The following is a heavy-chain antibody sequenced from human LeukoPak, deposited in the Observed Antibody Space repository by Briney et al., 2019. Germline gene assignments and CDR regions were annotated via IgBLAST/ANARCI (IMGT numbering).Heavy chain of an antibody. J-gene: IGHJ5*02. CDR1: GFTFSSYG. CDR3: ARDQSQLYYDFWSGPTPQYNWFDP. D-gene: IGHD3-3*01. V-gene: IGHV4-39*07. CDR2: IYYSGST. Sequence: PGGSLRLSCAASGFTFSSYGMSWVRQAPGKGLEWIGSIYYSGSTYYNPSLKSRVTISVDTSKNQFSLKLSSVTAADTAVYYCARDQSQLYYDFWSGPTPQYNWFDPWGQGTLVTVSS.